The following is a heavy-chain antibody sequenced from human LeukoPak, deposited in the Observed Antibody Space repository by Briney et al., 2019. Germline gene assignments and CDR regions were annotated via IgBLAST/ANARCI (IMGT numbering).Heavy chain of an antibody. CDR1: GFTFSRYG. D-gene: IGHD6-13*01. V-gene: IGHV3-30*02. Sequence: GGSLRLSCAASGFTFSRYGMHWVRQAPGKGLECVAFIRYDGSNKYYADSVKGRFTISRDNSKNTLYLQMNSLRAEDTAVYYCAKEDSSSWSPNTDAFDIWGQGTMVTVSS. J-gene: IGHJ3*02. CDR2: IRYDGSNK. CDR3: AKEDSSSWSPNTDAFDI.